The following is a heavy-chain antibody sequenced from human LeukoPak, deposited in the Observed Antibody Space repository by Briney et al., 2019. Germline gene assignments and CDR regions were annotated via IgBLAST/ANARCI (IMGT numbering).Heavy chain of an antibody. J-gene: IGHJ4*02. Sequence: SETLSLTCAVYGGSFSGYYWSWIRQPPGKGLEWIGEINHSGSTNYNPSLKSRVTISVDTSKNQFSQKLSSVTAADTAVYYCARGSWDIVATIEYFDYWGQGTLVTVSS. CDR1: GGSFSGYY. CDR2: INHSGST. CDR3: ARGSWDIVATIEYFDY. V-gene: IGHV4-34*01. D-gene: IGHD5-12*01.